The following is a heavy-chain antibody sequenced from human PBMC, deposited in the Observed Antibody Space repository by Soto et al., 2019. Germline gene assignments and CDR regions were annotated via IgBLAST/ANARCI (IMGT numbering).Heavy chain of an antibody. CDR3: AKDLRLHNYYYYGMDV. D-gene: IGHD5-12*01. J-gene: IGHJ6*02. V-gene: IGHV3-30*18. Sequence: PGGSLRLSCAASGFTFSSYGMHWVRQAPGKGLEWVAVISYDGSNKYYADSVKGRFTISRDNSKNTLYLQMNSLRAEDTAVYYCAKDLRLHNYYYYGMDVWGQGTTVTVSS. CDR2: ISYDGSNK. CDR1: GFTFSSYG.